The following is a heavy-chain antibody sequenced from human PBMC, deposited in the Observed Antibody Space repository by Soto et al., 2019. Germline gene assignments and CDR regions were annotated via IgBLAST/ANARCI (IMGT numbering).Heavy chain of an antibody. Sequence: QVQLVQSGAEVKKPGSSVKVSCKASGGTFSSYAISWVRQAPGQGLEWMGGIIPIFGTANYAQKFQGRVTITADEYTSTAYMELSSLRSEDTAVYYCARAVECSSTSCIPPYYYYYGMDVWGQGTTVTVSS. CDR1: GGTFSSYA. J-gene: IGHJ6*02. CDR2: IIPIFGTA. D-gene: IGHD2-2*01. CDR3: ARAVECSSTSCIPPYYYYYGMDV. V-gene: IGHV1-69*01.